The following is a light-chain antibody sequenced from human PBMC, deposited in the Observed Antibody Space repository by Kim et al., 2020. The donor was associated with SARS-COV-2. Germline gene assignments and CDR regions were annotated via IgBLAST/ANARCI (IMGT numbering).Light chain of an antibody. CDR1: QSVSSY. CDR2: DAS. CDR3: QQRGNWPT. V-gene: IGKV3-11*01. J-gene: IGKJ4*01. Sequence: SLSPGARATRSCRASQSVSSYLAWYQQKPGQAPRLLIYDASIRATGIPARFSGSGSGTDFTLTISSLEPEDFAVYYCQQRGNWPTFGGGTKVDIK.